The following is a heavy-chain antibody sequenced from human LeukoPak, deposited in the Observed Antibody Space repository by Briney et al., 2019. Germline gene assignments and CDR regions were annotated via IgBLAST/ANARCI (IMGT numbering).Heavy chain of an antibody. V-gene: IGHV3-48*01. D-gene: IGHD6-19*01. J-gene: IGHJ4*02. CDR3: ARESDSSGWTLFDY. Sequence: PGGSLRLSCAASGFTFSSYSMNWVRQAPGKGLEWVSYISSSSSTIYYADSVKGRFTISRDNAKNSLYLQMNSLGAEDTAVYYCARESDSSGWTLFDYWGQGTLVTVSS. CDR1: GFTFSSYS. CDR2: ISSSSSTI.